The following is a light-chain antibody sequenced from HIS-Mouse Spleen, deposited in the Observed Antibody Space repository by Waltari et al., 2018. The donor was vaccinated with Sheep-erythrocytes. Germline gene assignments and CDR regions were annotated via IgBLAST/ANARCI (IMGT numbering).Light chain of an antibody. CDR2: LGS. CDR1: QSLLHSNGYNY. Sequence: DIVTTQSPLSLPVTPGEPASISCRSSQSLLHSNGYNYLVWYLQKPGQSPQLLIYLGSNRASGVPDRFSGSGSGTDFTLKISRVEAEDVGVYYCMQALQTPLTFGGGTKVEIK. J-gene: IGKJ4*01. CDR3: MQALQTPLT. V-gene: IGKV2-28*01.